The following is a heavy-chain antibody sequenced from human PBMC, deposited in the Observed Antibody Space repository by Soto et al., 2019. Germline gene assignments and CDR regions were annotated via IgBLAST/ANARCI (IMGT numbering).Heavy chain of an antibody. V-gene: IGHV4-38-2*02. J-gene: IGHJ5*02. Sequence: SETLSLTCSVSTYSISSGFFWGWIRQPPGKGLEWIGSIFHTGDTYYNPSLKSRITMSVDTSRNQFSLKLTSLTAADTAVYYCARGTNSLDPWGQGTLVTVSS. D-gene: IGHD1-1*01. CDR3: ARGTNSLDP. CDR1: TYSISSGFF. CDR2: IFHTGDT.